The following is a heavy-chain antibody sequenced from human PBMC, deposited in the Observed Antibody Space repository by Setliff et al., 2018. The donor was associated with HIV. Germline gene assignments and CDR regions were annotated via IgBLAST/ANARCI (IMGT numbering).Heavy chain of an antibody. CDR1: GYSFTSYG. V-gene: IGHV1-18*01. CDR3: ARVAYASLSSSWYLLDYYYYLDV. CDR2: ISPYNGNT. D-gene: IGHD6-13*01. Sequence: ASVQVSCKASGYSFTSYGISWVRQAPGRGLEWMGWISPYNGNTNYAQKLQGRITVTTDTSTNTAYMGLRTLRSDDTAVYYCARVAYASLSSSWYLLDYYYYLDVWGKGTTVTVSS. J-gene: IGHJ6*03.